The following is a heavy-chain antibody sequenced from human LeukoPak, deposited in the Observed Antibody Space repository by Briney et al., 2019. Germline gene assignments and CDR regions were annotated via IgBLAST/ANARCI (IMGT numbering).Heavy chain of an antibody. CDR1: GFTFNHFA. V-gene: IGHV3-23*01. D-gene: IGHD6-13*01. CDR2: LSGSGSST. Sequence: GGSLRLSCAASGFTFNHFAMSWVRQAPGKGLDWDSGLSGSGSSTYYADSVKGRFTISRDNSNSTLYLQMNSLRAEDTAVYYCAKRPKYGNSWIDFWGQGTLVTVSS. CDR3: AKRPKYGNSWIDF. J-gene: IGHJ4*02.